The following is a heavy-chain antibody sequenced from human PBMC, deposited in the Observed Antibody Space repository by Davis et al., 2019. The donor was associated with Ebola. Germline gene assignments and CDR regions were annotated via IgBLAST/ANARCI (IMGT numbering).Heavy chain of an antibody. J-gene: IGHJ6*02. CDR3: AKGGLWGHGMDV. Sequence: ETLSLTCAVYGGSFSGYYWSWIRQPPGKGLEWVSGISGSGYNTYYADSVKGRFTISRDNPRNTQYLQMNSLRVEDTAVYYCAKGGLWGHGMDVWGQGTTVTVSS. CDR2: ISGSGYNT. D-gene: IGHD4/OR15-4a*01. V-gene: IGHV3-23*01. CDR1: GGSFSGYY.